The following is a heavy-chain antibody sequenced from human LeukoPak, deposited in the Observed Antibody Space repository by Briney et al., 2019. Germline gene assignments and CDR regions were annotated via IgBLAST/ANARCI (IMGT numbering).Heavy chain of an antibody. J-gene: IGHJ6*02. V-gene: IGHV3-23*01. D-gene: IGHD3-10*01. Sequence: GGSLRLSCAASGFTFSTYAMAWVRQAPGKGLEWVSAISGRADITYYADSVKGRFTISRDNAKNSLYLQMNSLRAEDTALYYCARAVSYYYGSDYYYYGMDVWGQGTTVTVSS. CDR2: ISGRADIT. CDR3: ARAVSYYYGSDYYYYGMDV. CDR1: GFTFSTYA.